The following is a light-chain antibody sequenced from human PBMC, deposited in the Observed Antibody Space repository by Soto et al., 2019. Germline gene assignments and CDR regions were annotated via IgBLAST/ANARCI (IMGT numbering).Light chain of an antibody. CDR1: QTIDSK. J-gene: IGKJ1*01. CDR3: QQYFNHFWT. V-gene: IGKV1-5*03. Sequence: DIQMTQSPSTLSASVGDRVTITCRASQTIDSKLAWYQQKPGRAPKLLIYKASSLESGVPSRFSGSGSETEFTLTINNLQPDDFATYYCQQYFNHFWTFGQGTKVDFK. CDR2: KAS.